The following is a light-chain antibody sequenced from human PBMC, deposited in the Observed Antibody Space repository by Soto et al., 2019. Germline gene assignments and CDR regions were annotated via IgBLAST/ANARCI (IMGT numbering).Light chain of an antibody. J-gene: IGKJ1*01. V-gene: IGKV1-5*03. CDR2: EAS. Sequence: DIEMTQSPSTLAASLGDRVTITCRASQSISTWLAWYQQKSGKAPKLLIYEASTLGSGVPSRFSGSGSGTEFTLTISSLKHDDFATYYCQQYNSYSETFGQGTKV. CDR3: QQYNSYSET. CDR1: QSISTW.